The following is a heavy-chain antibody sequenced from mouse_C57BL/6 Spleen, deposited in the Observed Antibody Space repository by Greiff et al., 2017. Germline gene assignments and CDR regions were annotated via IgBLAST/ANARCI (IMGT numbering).Heavy chain of an antibody. Sequence: EVQLQQSGPELVKPGASVKISCKASGYSFTGYYMNWVKQSPEKSLEWIGEINPSNGGTTYNQKFKAKATLTVDKSSSTAYMQLKSLTSEDSAVYYCASSDYYGFAYWGQGTLVTVSA. CDR3: ASSDYYGFAY. V-gene: IGHV1-42*01. CDR1: GYSFTGYY. J-gene: IGHJ3*01. CDR2: INPSNGGT. D-gene: IGHD1-1*01.